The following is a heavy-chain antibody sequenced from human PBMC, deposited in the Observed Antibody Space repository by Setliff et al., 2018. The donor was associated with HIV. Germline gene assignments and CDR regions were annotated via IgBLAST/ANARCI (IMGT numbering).Heavy chain of an antibody. Sequence: ASVKVSCKASGHTFTNVDIHWLRRAPGQGLEWMGWMNPNTGVSGYALKFQARVTMTRDTSISTAYMERSSLTSEDTAVYYCARGKGVGGVVITGGLDVWGKGTTVTVSS. V-gene: IGHV1-8*01. J-gene: IGHJ6*04. CDR1: GHTFTNVD. D-gene: IGHD3-10*01. CDR2: MNPNTGVS. CDR3: ARGKGVGGVVITGGLDV.